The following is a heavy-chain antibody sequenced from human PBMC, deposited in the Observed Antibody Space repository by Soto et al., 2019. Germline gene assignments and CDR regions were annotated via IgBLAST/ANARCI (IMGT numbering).Heavy chain of an antibody. J-gene: IGHJ4*02. V-gene: IGHV4-31*03. Sequence: QVHLQESGPGLVKPSQTLSLTCTVSGGSISSGGYYWSWIRQHPGKGLEWIGYIYYSGSTYYNPSLKSRVTISVDKSKNQFSLKLSSVIAADTAVYYCARVSQTGAAHRYFDYWGQGTLVTVSS. CDR2: IYYSGST. D-gene: IGHD2-15*01. CDR3: ARVSQTGAAHRYFDY. CDR1: GGSISSGGYY.